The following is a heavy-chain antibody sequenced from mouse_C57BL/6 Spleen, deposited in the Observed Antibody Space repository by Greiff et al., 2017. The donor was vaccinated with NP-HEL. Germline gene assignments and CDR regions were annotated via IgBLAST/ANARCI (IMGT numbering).Heavy chain of an antibody. CDR1: GFNIKDYY. J-gene: IGHJ2*01. Sequence: EVQLQQSGAELVKPGASVKLSCTASGFNIKDYYMHWVKQRTEQGLEWIGRIDPEDGGTKYAPKFQGKATITADTSSNTAYLQLSSLTSEDTAVYYCARETSIWTPFDYWGQGTTLTVSA. V-gene: IGHV14-2*01. D-gene: IGHD1-1*02. CDR3: ARETSIWTPFDY. CDR2: IDPEDGGT.